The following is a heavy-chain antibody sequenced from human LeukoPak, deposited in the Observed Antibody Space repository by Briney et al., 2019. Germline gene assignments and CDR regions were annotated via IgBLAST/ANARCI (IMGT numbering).Heavy chain of an antibody. Sequence: GGSLRLSCAASGFTFSSYWMSWVRQAPGKGLEWVANIKQDGSEKYYVDSVKGRFTISRDNAKNSLYLQMNSLRAEDTAVYYCARDSAYYGSGSYGLNWFDPWGQGTLVTVSS. CDR3: ARDSAYYGSGSYGLNWFDP. V-gene: IGHV3-7*01. D-gene: IGHD3-10*01. CDR1: GFTFSSYW. CDR2: IKQDGSEK. J-gene: IGHJ5*02.